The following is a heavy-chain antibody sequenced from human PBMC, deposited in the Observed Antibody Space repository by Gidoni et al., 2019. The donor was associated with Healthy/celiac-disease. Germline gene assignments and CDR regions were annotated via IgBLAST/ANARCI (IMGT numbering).Heavy chain of an antibody. D-gene: IGHD4-17*01. CDR1: GGPFSRYA. Sequence: QVQLVQSGAEVKKPGSSVKVSCKASGGPFSRYAISWVRQAPGQGLEWMGGIIPIFGTANYAQKFQGRVTITADKSTSTAYMELSSLRSEDTAVYYCARWYGEPRSNWYFDLWGRGTLVTVSS. V-gene: IGHV1-69*06. CDR2: IIPIFGTA. J-gene: IGHJ2*01. CDR3: ARWYGEPRSNWYFDL.